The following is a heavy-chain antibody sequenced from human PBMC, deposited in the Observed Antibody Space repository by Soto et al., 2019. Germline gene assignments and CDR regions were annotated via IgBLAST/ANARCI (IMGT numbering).Heavy chain of an antibody. V-gene: IGHV4-39*01. D-gene: IGHD3-3*02. J-gene: IGHJ5*02. CDR2: IYYSGST. CDR3: VSPKIAFYNWFDP. Sequence: SETLSLTCTVSGGSISSYYWGWIRQPPGKGLEWIGSIYYSGSTYYNPSLKSRVTISVDTSKNQFSLKLSSVTAADTAVYYCVSPKIAFYNWFDPWGQGSLVTVSS. CDR1: GGSISSYY.